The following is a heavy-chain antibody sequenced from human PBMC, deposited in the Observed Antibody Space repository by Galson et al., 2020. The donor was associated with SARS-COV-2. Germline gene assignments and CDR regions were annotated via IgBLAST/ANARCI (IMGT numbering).Heavy chain of an antibody. J-gene: IGHJ4*02. V-gene: IGHV4-39*01. CDR3: ASHYVVPAARVEFDY. Sequence: SETLSLTCTVSGGSISSSSYYWGWIRQPPGKGLEWIGSIYYSGSTYYNPSLKSRVTISVDTSKNQFSLKLSSVTAADTAVYYCASHYVVPAARVEFDYWGQGTLVTVSS. CDR1: GGSISSSSYY. D-gene: IGHD2-2*01. CDR2: IYYSGST.